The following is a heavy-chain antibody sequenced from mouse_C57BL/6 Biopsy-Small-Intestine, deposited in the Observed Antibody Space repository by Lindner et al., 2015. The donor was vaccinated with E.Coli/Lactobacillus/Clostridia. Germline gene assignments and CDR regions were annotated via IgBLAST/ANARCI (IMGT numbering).Heavy chain of an antibody. CDR1: GYSFTGNY. Sequence: QLQESGPELVKSGASVRISCKASGYSFTGNYLNWVKQSPEKSLEWIGEINPSTGSTTYNQKFRAKATLTMDKSSSTAYMQFKSLTSDDSAVYYCARREVYYFDYWGQGTTLTVSS. J-gene: IGHJ2*01. CDR3: ARREVYYFDY. CDR2: INPSTGST. V-gene: IGHV1-42*01.